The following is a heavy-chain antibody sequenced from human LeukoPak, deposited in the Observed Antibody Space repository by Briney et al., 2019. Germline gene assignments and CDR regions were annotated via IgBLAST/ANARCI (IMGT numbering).Heavy chain of an antibody. J-gene: IGHJ4*02. D-gene: IGHD5-24*01. CDR1: GGSIGSSSYY. Sequence: PSETLSLTCTVSGGSIGSSSYYWGWIRQPPGKGLEWIGSIYYSGSTYYNPSLKSRVTISVDTSKNQFSLKLSSVTAADTAVYYCATLFIDGYNYCFDYWGQGTLVTVSS. CDR3: ATLFIDGYNYCFDY. CDR2: IYYSGST. V-gene: IGHV4-39*01.